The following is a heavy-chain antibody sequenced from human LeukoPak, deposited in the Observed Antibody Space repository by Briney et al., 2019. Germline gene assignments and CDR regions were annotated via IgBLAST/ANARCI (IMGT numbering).Heavy chain of an antibody. CDR3: AKDEIRRPSPFDY. J-gene: IGHJ4*02. CDR2: ISGSGGST. CDR1: GFTFSSYG. Sequence: GGTLRLSCAASGFTFSSYGMSWVRQAPGQGLEWVSAISGSGGSTYYADSVKGRFTISRDNSKNTLYLQMNSLRAEDTAVYYCAKDEIRRPSPFDYWGQGTLVTVSS. V-gene: IGHV3-23*01.